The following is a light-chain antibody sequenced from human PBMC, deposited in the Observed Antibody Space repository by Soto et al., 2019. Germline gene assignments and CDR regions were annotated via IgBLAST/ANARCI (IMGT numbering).Light chain of an antibody. CDR3: QQYGSSPT. CDR1: QSVSNNF. CDR2: DAS. J-gene: IGKJ1*01. V-gene: IGKV3-20*01. Sequence: EIVLTQSPGTLSLSPGERATLSCRASQSVSNNFLAWYQHKPGQAPRLLIYDASSRATGIPDRFSGSGSGTDFTLTISRLEPEDFAAYYCQQYGSSPTFGQGTKVDIK.